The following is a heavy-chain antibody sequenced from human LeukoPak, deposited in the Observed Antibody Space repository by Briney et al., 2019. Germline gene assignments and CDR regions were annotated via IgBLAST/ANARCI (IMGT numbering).Heavy chain of an antibody. CDR2: VYYSGTT. D-gene: IGHD7-27*01. CDR3: AREGWGYYLDF. J-gene: IGHJ4*02. CDR1: GGSISSYY. Sequence: SETLSLTCTVSGGSISSYYWSWIRQPPGKGLEWIGYVYYSGTTNYNPSLKSRVTISVDTSKNQFSLKLSSVTAADTAVYYCAREGWGYYLDFWGQGTLVTVSS. V-gene: IGHV4-59*01.